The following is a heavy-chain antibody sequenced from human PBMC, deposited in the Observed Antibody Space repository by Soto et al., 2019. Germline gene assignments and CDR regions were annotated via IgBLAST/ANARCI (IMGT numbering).Heavy chain of an antibody. V-gene: IGHV3-30-3*01. Sequence: PGGSLRLSCAASGFTFSSYAMHWVRQAPGEGLEWVAVISYDGSNKYYADSVKGRFTISRDNPKNTLYLQMNSLRAEDTAVYYCARENSSGYYLGYWGQGTLVTVSS. J-gene: IGHJ4*02. D-gene: IGHD3-22*01. CDR3: ARENSSGYYLGY. CDR1: GFTFSSYA. CDR2: ISYDGSNK.